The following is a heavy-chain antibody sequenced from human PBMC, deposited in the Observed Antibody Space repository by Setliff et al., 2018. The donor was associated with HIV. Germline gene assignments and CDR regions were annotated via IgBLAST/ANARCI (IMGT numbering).Heavy chain of an antibody. CDR3: TRRFGLADNAFDL. V-gene: IGHV3-20*04. CDR2: ISWNGAKI. CDR1: GFTFDAYG. D-gene: IGHD3-3*01. Sequence: GESLRLSCAASGFTFDAYGMNWVRHSPGKGLEWVSGISWNGAKIEYADSVKGRFIVSRDNSKNSLYLQLNSLRADDTAFYYCTRRFGLADNAFDLWAKGQWSPSPQ. J-gene: IGHJ3*01.